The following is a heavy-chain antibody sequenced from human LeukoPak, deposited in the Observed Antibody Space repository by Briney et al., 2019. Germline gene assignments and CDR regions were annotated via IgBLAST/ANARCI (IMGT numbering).Heavy chain of an antibody. Sequence: TSETLSLTCTVSGGSITNGGYYWSWIRQPAGKGLEWIGSIYTTGNTNYNPSLKSRVTISVDTSKNQFSLTLSSVTAADTAVYYCARLIGTTVVTGYYYYYMDVWGKGTTVTISS. D-gene: IGHD4-23*01. CDR2: IYTTGNT. V-gene: IGHV4-61*02. CDR3: ARLIGTTVVTGYYYYYMDV. CDR1: GGSITNGGYY. J-gene: IGHJ6*03.